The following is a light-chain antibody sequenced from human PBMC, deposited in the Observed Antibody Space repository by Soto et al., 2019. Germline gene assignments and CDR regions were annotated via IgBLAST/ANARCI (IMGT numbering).Light chain of an antibody. CDR1: QSVSSY. J-gene: IGKJ2*01. CDR2: DAS. Sequence: EIVLTQSPATLSLSPGERATLSCRASQSVSSYLAWYQQKPGQPPRLLIYDASNRAIGIPDRFSGSGSGPDFTLTISSLEPEYFPVYYCQRRSLWPPNPFGQGSKLEIK. V-gene: IGKV3-11*01. CDR3: QRRSLWPPNP.